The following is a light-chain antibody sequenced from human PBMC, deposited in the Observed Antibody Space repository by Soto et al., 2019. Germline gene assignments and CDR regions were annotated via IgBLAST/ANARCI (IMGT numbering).Light chain of an antibody. J-gene: IGKJ4*01. CDR3: QQRIKGPSLT. CDR1: QSVSSD. Sequence: DIELTQSPTTLCLSRWERAVVSCRVSQSVSSDLAWYQQKPGQAPRLLIYDAASRATGIAARFSGCWSGTDVGLRISSLEPEVFVVCHCQQRIKGPSLTFGGGTKVDIK. CDR2: DAA. V-gene: IGKV3-11*01.